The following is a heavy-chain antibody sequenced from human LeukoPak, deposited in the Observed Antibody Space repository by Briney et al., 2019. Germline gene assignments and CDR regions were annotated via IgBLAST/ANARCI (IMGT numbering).Heavy chain of an antibody. D-gene: IGHD3-3*01. CDR2: INHSGST. CDR1: GGSFSGYY. V-gene: IGHV4-34*01. Sequence: SETLSLTCAVYGGSFSGYYWSWIRQPPGKGLEWIGEINHSGSTNYNPSLKSRVTTSVDTSKNQFSLKLSSVTAADTAVYYCARVRITIFGVVQNWFDPWGQGTLVTVSS. CDR3: ARVRITIFGVVQNWFDP. J-gene: IGHJ5*02.